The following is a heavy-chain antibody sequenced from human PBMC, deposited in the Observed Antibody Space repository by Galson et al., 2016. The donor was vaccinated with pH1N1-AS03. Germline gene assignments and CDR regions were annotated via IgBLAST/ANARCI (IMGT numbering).Heavy chain of an antibody. CDR3: ARAYYYDSSGYYSGVGY. V-gene: IGHV3-11*06. J-gene: IGHJ4*02. Sequence: SLRLSCAASGFTFSDYYMNWIRQAPGKGLGWVSYISSSSSYTNYADSVKGRFTISRDNAKNSLYLQMNSLRAEDTAVYYCARAYYYDSSGYYSGVGYWGQGTLVTVSS. D-gene: IGHD3-22*01. CDR1: GFTFSDYY. CDR2: ISSSSSYT.